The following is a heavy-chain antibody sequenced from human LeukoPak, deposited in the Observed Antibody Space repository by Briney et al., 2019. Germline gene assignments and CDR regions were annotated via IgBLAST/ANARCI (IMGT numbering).Heavy chain of an antibody. D-gene: IGHD4-17*01. CDR2: ISGSGAGT. J-gene: IGHJ3*01. CDR1: GFALGSYA. CDR3: ARDPNGDHIGPFDF. Sequence: PGGSLRLSCVASGFALGSYAMTWVRQAPGKGLEWVSSISGSGAGTDYADSVRGRFTISRDNSKNTLYLQMNSLRVEDTALYYCARDPNGDHIGPFDFRGQGTLVSVSS. V-gene: IGHV3-23*01.